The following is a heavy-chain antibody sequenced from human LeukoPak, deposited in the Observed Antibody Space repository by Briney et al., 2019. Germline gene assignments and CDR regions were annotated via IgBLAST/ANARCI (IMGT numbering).Heavy chain of an antibody. CDR2: ISSSSSTI. CDR1: GFTFSSYS. CDR3: ARTPVVILFAFDI. J-gene: IGHJ3*02. Sequence: PGRSLRLSCAASGFTFSSYSMNWVRQAPGKGLEWVSYISSSSSTIYYADSVKGRFTISRDNAKNSLYLQMNSLRAEDTAVYYCARTPVVILFAFDIWGQGTMVTVSS. D-gene: IGHD3-22*01. V-gene: IGHV3-48*04.